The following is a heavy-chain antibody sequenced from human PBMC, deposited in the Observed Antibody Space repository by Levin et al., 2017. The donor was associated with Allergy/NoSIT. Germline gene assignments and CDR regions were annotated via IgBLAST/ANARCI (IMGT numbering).Heavy chain of an antibody. D-gene: IGHD2-2*01. V-gene: IGHV3-23*01. J-gene: IGHJ4*02. CDR3: AKDTPALSAGPYFDN. Sequence: LSLTCAASGFTFRTYGMSWVRQAPGKGPEWVSGISESGGSTYYADSVKGRFTISRDNSKNTVYLQMNSLRAEDTAVYYCAKDTPALSAGPYFDNWGQGTLVTVSS. CDR1: GFTFRTYG. CDR2: ISESGGST.